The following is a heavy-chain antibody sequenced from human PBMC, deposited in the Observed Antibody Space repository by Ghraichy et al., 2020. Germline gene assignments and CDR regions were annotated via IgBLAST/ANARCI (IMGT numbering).Heavy chain of an antibody. J-gene: IGHJ3*02. Sequence: GGSLRLSCAASGFTFSSYSMNWVRQAPGKGLEWVSSISSSSYIYYADSVKGRFTISRDNAKNSLYLQMNSLRAEDTAVYYCARAHIVVVTASDAFDIWGQGTMVTVSS. CDR2: ISSSSYI. CDR1: GFTFSSYS. D-gene: IGHD2-21*02. V-gene: IGHV3-21*01. CDR3: ARAHIVVVTASDAFDI.